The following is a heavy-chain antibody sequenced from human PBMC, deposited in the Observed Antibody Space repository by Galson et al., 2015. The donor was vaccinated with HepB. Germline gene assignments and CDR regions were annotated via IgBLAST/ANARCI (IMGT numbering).Heavy chain of an antibody. CDR2: INTNTGNP. V-gene: IGHV7-4-1*02. CDR1: GYTFTSYA. D-gene: IGHD3-3*01. Sequence: SVKVSCKASGYTFTSYAMNWVRQAPGQGLEWMGWINTNTGNPTYAQGFTGRFVFSLDTSVSTAYLQISSLKAEDTAVYYCARESNAEEWSFGFDPWGQGTLVTVSS. J-gene: IGHJ5*02. CDR3: ARESNAEEWSFGFDP.